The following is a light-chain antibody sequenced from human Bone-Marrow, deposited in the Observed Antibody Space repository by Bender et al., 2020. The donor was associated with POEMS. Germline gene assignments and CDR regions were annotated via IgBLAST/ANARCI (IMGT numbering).Light chain of an antibody. Sequence: QSVLTQPPSASGTPGQSVIISCSGTDSNFGGNNVNWYQHLPGSAPRLVVYSNYQRPSGVPARFSGSKSGTSASLAISDIQSEDEGDYYCCSFAGNLVIFGGGTKLTVL. CDR2: SNY. CDR3: CSFAGNLVI. J-gene: IGLJ2*01. V-gene: IGLV1-44*01. CDR1: DSNFGGNN.